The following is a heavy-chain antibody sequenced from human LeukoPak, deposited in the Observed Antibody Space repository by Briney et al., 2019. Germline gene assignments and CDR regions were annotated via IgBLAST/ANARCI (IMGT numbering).Heavy chain of an antibody. V-gene: IGHV4-39*07. Sequence: SETLSLTCTVSGDSISSTNYYWGWIRQPPGKGLEWIGSVYYSGSIYYNPSLKSRVTISVDTSKNQFSLKLSSVTAADTAVYYCARLRGYSGYDEGVWGQGTLVTVSS. CDR2: VYYSGSI. J-gene: IGHJ4*02. CDR3: ARLRGYSGYDEGV. D-gene: IGHD5-12*01. CDR1: GDSISSTNYY.